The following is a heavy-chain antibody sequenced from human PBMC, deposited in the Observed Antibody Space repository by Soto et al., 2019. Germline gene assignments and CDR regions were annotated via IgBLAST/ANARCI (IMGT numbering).Heavy chain of an antibody. CDR3: AKFGMATTKRSPPYYIDY. D-gene: IGHD1-1*01. J-gene: IGHJ4*02. Sequence: GGSLRLSCAASGFTFSSYAMSWVRQAPGQGLEWVSSISGSGGGTYYADSVKGRFTFSRDNSKNTLYLQVNSLRAEDTAVYYCAKFGMATTKRSPPYYIDYWGQGALVTVSS. CDR1: GFTFSSYA. CDR2: ISGSGGGT. V-gene: IGHV3-23*01.